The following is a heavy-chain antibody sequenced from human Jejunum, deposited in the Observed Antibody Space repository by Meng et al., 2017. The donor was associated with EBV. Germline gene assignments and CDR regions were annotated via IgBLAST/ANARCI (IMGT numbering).Heavy chain of an antibody. V-gene: IGHV4-34*01. CDR2: VHFSGIT. Sequence: GQAERGGEGLLGPTTTLFVPWAVYGGSFSGYYSSWVRQPPGRGLEYIGEVHFSGITNYTPYLKSRVTMSVDASKNQFSRRLTSVTAADTAVYYCARRTGDYVVGYWGQGTLVTVSS. CDR3: ARRTGDYVVGY. J-gene: IGHJ4*02. D-gene: IGHD2-8*02. CDR1: GGSFSGYY.